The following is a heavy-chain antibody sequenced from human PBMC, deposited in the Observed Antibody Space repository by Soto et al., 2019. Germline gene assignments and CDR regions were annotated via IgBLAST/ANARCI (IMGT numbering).Heavy chain of an antibody. CDR2: ISSNGVGT. J-gene: IGHJ6*03. CDR1: GFTLSGYA. Sequence: EVQLAESGGGLAQPGGSLRLSCAASGFTLSGYAMDWVRQAPGKGLEYVSGISSNGVGTYYANSVQGRFTISRDNSKXXVYLXXXXXXXXXXXXXXCARRARPDFYYMDVWGKGTTVTVSS. D-gene: IGHD6-6*01. CDR3: ARRARPDFYYMDV. V-gene: IGHV3-64*01.